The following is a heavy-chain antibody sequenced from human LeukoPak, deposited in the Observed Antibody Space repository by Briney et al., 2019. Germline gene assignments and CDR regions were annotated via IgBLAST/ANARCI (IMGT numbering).Heavy chain of an antibody. D-gene: IGHD3-10*01. CDR3: ARVSTSSDY. J-gene: IGHJ4*02. V-gene: IGHV3-74*01. CDR1: GFTFSSYA. CDR2: INSDGSST. Sequence: GGSLRLSCAASGFTFSSYAMSWVRQAPGKGLGWVSRINSDGSSTSYADSVKGRFTISRDNAKNTLYLQMNSLRAEDTAVYYCARVSTSSDYWGQGTLVTVSS.